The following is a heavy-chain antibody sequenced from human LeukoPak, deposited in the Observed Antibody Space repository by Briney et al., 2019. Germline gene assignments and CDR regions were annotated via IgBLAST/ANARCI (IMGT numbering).Heavy chain of an antibody. D-gene: IGHD2-15*01. Sequence: GGSLRLSCAASGFTFSSYGMHWVRQAPGKGLEWVAVIWYDGSNKYYADSVKGRFTISRDNSKNTLYLQMNGLRAEDTAVYYCARDRLGYCSGGSCYSAYDGFDIWGQGTMVTVSS. J-gene: IGHJ3*02. CDR1: GFTFSSYG. CDR2: IWYDGSNK. CDR3: ARDRLGYCSGGSCYSAYDGFDI. V-gene: IGHV3-33*01.